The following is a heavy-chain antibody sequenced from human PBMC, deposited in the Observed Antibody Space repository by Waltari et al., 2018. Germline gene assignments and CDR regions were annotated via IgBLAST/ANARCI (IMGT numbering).Heavy chain of an antibody. Sequence: EVQLVESGGGLVQPGGSLRLSCAAFGFTFSDYWMTWVRQAPGKGLEWVDKKKKEGVDKYYVDSVKGRFTVSRDNAKNSLYLQMSSLRAEDTAVYYCARDRGYCGGDCYKNLDSWGQGTLVAVSS. CDR2: KKKEGVDK. CDR3: ARDRGYCGGDCYKNLDS. J-gene: IGHJ4*02. V-gene: IGHV3-7*01. CDR1: GFTFSDYW. D-gene: IGHD2-21*01.